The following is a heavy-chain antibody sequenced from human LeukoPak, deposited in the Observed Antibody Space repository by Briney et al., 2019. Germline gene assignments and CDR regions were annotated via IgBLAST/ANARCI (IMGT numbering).Heavy chain of an antibody. V-gene: IGHV3-23*01. CDR1: GFTFSSYA. J-gene: IGHJ4*02. Sequence: GGSLRLSCAASGFTFSSYAMSWVRQAPGKGLEWVSAISGSGGSTYYADSVKGRFTISRDNAKNSLYLQMNSLRAEDTAVYYCARDKYSNYGENYFDYWGQGTLVTVSS. CDR3: ARDKYSNYGENYFDY. CDR2: ISGSGGST. D-gene: IGHD4-11*01.